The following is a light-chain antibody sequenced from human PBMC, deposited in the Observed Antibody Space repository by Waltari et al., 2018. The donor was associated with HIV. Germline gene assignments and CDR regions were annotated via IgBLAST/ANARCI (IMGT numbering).Light chain of an antibody. CDR3: RSYTSSRTVI. J-gene: IGLJ2*01. CDR1: SSDVGGYNY. V-gene: IGLV2-14*03. CDR2: DVS. Sequence: QSALTQPASVSGSPGQSITISCTGNSSDVGGYNYFSWYQQQPGKAPKLMISDVSNRPSGVSDRFSDSKSGNTASLTISGLQAEDEADYYCRSYTSSRTVIFGGGTKLTVL.